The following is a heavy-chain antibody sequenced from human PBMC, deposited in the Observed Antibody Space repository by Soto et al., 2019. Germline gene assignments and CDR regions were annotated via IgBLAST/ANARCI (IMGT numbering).Heavy chain of an antibody. CDR2: IYNSGST. Sequence: TLSPTSAFSGGSSSSSNWWSWTPQPPGKWLGWIREIYNSGSTNYTPSLKSRVTISVDKSKNQFSLKLSSVTAAPPAVYYCARASLGGDYDFWSGYPKRSHYFDSGGQGTLVT. CDR1: GGSSSSSNW. D-gene: IGHD3-3*01. V-gene: IGHV4-4*02. J-gene: IGHJ4*02. CDR3: ARASLGGDYDFWSGYPKRSHYFDS.